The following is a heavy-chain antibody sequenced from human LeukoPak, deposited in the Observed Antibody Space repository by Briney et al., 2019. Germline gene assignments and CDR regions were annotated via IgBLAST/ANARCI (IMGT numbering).Heavy chain of an antibody. D-gene: IGHD4-11*01. CDR1: GGTFSSYA. J-gene: IGHJ4*02. V-gene: IGHV1-69*13. CDR3: ARDLTTVTTFRHCFDY. Sequence: ASVKVSCKXSGGTFSSYAISWVRQAPGQGLEWMGGIIPIFGTANYAQKFQGRVTITADESTSTAYMELSSLRSEDTAVYYCARDLTTVTTFRHCFDYWGQGTLVTVSS. CDR2: IIPIFGTA.